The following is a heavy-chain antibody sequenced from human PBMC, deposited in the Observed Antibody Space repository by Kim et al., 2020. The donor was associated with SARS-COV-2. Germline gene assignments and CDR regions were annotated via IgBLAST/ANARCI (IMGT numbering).Heavy chain of an antibody. Sequence: SETLSLTCTVSGGSISNYYWSWIRQPPGKGLEWIGYIYNSGSTNSNPSLKSRVTISVPTSKNKFSLKLNSVTAADTAVYYCAKGEDSAAPFDSWGPGTLV. D-gene: IGHD1-26*01. J-gene: IGHJ4*02. CDR3: AKGEDSAAPFDS. V-gene: IGHV4-59*13. CDR1: GGSISNYY. CDR2: IYNSGST.